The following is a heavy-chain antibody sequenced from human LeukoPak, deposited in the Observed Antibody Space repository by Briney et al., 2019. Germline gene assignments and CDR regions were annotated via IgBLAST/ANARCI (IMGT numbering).Heavy chain of an antibody. D-gene: IGHD3-10*01. CDR2: ISSSCSYT. CDR1: GFTFSDYY. J-gene: IGHJ3*02. CDR3: ARVTGYNDAFDI. Sequence: GGSLRLSCAASGFTFSDYYMSWIRQAPGKGLEWVSYISSSCSYTNYADSVKGRFTISRDNAKNSLYLQMNSLRAEDTAVYYCARVTGYNDAFDIWGQGTMVTVSS. V-gene: IGHV3-11*05.